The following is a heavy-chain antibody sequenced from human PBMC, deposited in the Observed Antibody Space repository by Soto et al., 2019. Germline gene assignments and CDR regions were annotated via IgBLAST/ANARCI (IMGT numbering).Heavy chain of an antibody. CDR2: ISYDGSNK. V-gene: IGHV3-30*18. D-gene: IGHD4-17*01. CDR3: AKEHLIWAYGDSAIGY. J-gene: IGHJ4*02. CDR1: GFTFSSYG. Sequence: QVQLVESGGGVVQPGRSLRLSCAASGFTFSSYGMHWVRQAPGKGLEWVAVISYDGSNKYYADSVKGRFTISRDNSKNTLYLQMNSLRAEDTAVYYCAKEHLIWAYGDSAIGYWGQGTLVTVSS.